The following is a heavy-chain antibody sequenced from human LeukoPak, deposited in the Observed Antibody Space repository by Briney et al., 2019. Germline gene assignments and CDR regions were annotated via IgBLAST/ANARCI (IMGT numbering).Heavy chain of an antibody. V-gene: IGHV3-48*01. CDR3: ARDELRGGPRGDAFDI. J-gene: IGHJ3*02. D-gene: IGHD3-10*01. Sequence: GGSLRLSCAASGFIFSSYAMSWVRQAPGKGLEWVSYISSSSSTIHYTDSVKGRFAISRDNAKSSLYLQMNSLRAEDTAVYYCARDELRGGPRGDAFDIWGQGTMVTVSS. CDR2: ISSSSSTI. CDR1: GFIFSSYA.